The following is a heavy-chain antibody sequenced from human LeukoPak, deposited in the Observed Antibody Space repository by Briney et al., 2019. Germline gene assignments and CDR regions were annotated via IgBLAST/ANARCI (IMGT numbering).Heavy chain of an antibody. Sequence: GGSLRLSCAASGFTFSSYSMNWVRQAPGKGLEWVSSISSSSSYIYYADSVKGRFTISRDNAKNSLYLQMNSLRAEDTAVYYCARAAAGTSPTYYFDYWGQGTLVTVSS. CDR1: GFTFSSYS. J-gene: IGHJ4*02. CDR2: ISSSSSYI. D-gene: IGHD6-13*01. V-gene: IGHV3-21*04. CDR3: ARAAAGTSPTYYFDY.